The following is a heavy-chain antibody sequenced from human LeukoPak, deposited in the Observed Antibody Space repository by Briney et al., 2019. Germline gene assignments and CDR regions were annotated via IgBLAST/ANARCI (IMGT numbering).Heavy chain of an antibody. CDR1: GFTFSSHG. CDR3: ARVYDFWSNYYRYYFDL. V-gene: IGHV3-21*01. Sequence: KPGGSLRLSCVVSGFTFSSHGMSWVRQAPGKGLEWVASINVDSTYMYYADSLKGRFTISRDNAQNSLSLQMNSLTAEDTAVYYCARVYDFWSNYYRYYFDLWGRGTLVTVSS. D-gene: IGHD3-3*01. CDR2: INVDSTYM. J-gene: IGHJ2*01.